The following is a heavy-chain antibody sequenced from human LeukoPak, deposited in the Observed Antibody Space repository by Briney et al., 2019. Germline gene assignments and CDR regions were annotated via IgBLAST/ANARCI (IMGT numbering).Heavy chain of an antibody. Sequence: PSEPLSLTCAVYCGSFSGYYWSLIHQPPGKLLELVVKINHSGSTNYNPSLKSRVTISVDTSKNPFSLKLSTVTAADTAVYYCARGCSNYGRLRSWFDPWGQGTLVPVSS. CDR3: ARGCSNYGRLRSWFDP. J-gene: IGHJ5*02. CDR1: CGSFSGYY. D-gene: IGHD4-11*01. V-gene: IGHV4-34*01. CDR2: INHSGST.